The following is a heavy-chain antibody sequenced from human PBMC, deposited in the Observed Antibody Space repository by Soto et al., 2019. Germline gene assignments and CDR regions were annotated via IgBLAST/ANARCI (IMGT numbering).Heavy chain of an antibody. CDR1: GFTFSSYA. D-gene: IGHD2-15*01. CDR3: AKETNCSGGSCYSEWYYFDY. Sequence: GGSLRLSCAASGFTFSSYAMSWVRQAPGKGLEWVSAISGSGGSTYYADSVKGRFTISRDNSKNTLYLQMNSLRAEDTAVYYCAKETNCSGGSCYSEWYYFDYWGQGTLVTVSS. J-gene: IGHJ4*02. CDR2: ISGSGGST. V-gene: IGHV3-23*01.